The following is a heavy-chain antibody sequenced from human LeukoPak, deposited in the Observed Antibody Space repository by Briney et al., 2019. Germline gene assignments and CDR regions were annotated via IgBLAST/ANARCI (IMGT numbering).Heavy chain of an antibody. CDR1: GYTFTNYG. Sequence: VASVKVSCKSSGYTFTNYGISWVRQAPGQGLEWMGWISAYNGNTNYAQKLQGRVTMTTDTSTSTAYMELRSLRSDDTAVYYCARDGPIAAARDSYFDYWGQGTLVTVSS. CDR2: ISAYNGNT. V-gene: IGHV1-18*01. CDR3: ARDGPIAAARDSYFDY. D-gene: IGHD6-13*01. J-gene: IGHJ4*02.